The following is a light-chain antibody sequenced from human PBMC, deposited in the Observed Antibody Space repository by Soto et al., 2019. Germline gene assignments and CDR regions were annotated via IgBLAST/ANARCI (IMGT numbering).Light chain of an antibody. V-gene: IGKV2-28*01. CDR1: QSLLYNNTYNY. CDR3: MQALQSLT. CDR2: FGS. Sequence: DILMTQSPLSLPVTPGEPASISCTSSQSLLYNNTYNYLDWYVQKPGQSPQLLIYFGSNRAPGVPDRFSGSGSGTDFTLKINRVEAEDVGTYYCMQALQSLTFGQGTLLEI. J-gene: IGKJ5*01.